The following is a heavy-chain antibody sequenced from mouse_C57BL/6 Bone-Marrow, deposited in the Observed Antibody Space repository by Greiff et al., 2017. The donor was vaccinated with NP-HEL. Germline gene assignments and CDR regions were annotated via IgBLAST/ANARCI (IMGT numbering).Heavy chain of an antibody. CDR1: GYTFTDYY. D-gene: IGHD2-5*01. J-gene: IGHJ2*01. Sequence: EVQLQQSGPELVKPGASVKISCKASGYTFTDYYMNWVKQSHGKRLEWIGDINPNNGGTSYNQKFTGKATLTVDTSSSTAYMELRSLTSEDSAVYYCARLGAYSNYFDDWGQGTTLTVSS. V-gene: IGHV1-26*01. CDR2: INPNNGGT. CDR3: ARLGAYSNYFDD.